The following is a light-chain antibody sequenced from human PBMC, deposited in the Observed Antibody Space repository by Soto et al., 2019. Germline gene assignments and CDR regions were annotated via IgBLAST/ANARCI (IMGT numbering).Light chain of an antibody. Sequence: DLQITQSPSCLSAFAGYPVNTTFRSSQSISSYLNWYQQKPGKAPKLLIYAASSLQSGVPSRFSGSGSGTDFTLTIGSLQTEDFATYSCQQSYRTPRTVGKGTEVDIK. CDR2: AAS. J-gene: IGKJ1*01. CDR1: QSISSY. V-gene: IGKV1-39*01. CDR3: QQSYRTPRT.